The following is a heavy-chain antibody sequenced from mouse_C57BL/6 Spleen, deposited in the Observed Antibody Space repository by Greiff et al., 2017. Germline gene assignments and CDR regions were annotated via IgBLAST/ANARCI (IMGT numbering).Heavy chain of an antibody. Sequence: QVQLQQSGAELAKPGASVKLSCKASGYTFTSYWMHWVKQRPGQGLEWIGYINPSSGYTKYNQKFKDKATLTADKSSSTAYMQLSSLTYEYSAVYYCARLVTTGYYAMDYWGQGTSVTVSS. J-gene: IGHJ4*01. CDR3: ARLVTTGYYAMDY. D-gene: IGHD2-2*01. V-gene: IGHV1-7*01. CDR1: GYTFTSYW. CDR2: INPSSGYT.